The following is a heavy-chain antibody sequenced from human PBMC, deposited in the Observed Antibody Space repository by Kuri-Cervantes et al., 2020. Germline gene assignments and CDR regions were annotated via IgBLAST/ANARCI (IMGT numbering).Heavy chain of an antibody. V-gene: IGHV3-23*01. J-gene: IGHJ4*02. CDR2: ISSSGANT. D-gene: IGHD6-19*01. CDR3: AKGGYSSLSLFDS. Sequence: GESLRLSCAASGFTFSSYSMNWVRQAPGKGLEWVSTISSSGANTYYADSVKGRFTISRDNSKNTLYLQVNSLRAEDTAVYYCAKGGYSSLSLFDSWGQGTLVTVSS. CDR1: GFTFSSYS.